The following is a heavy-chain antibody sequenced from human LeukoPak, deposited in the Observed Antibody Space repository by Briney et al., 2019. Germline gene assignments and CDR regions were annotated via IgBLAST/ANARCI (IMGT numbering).Heavy chain of an antibody. CDR3: ARHANDGDYPLDY. V-gene: IGHV4-59*08. CDR1: GGSISSYY. Sequence: PSETLSLTCTVSGGSISSYYWSWIRQPPGKGLEWIGYIYYSGSPNYNPSLKSRVTLSVDTSKNQFSLKLSSVTAADTAVYYCARHANDGDYPLDYWGQGALVTVSS. D-gene: IGHD4-17*01. CDR2: IYYSGSP. J-gene: IGHJ4*02.